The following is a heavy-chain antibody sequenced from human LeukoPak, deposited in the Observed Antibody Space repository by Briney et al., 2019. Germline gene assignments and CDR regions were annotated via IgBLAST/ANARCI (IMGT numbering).Heavy chain of an antibody. CDR3: AKVPIRFLEWFPFDY. V-gene: IGHV3-9*01. J-gene: IGHJ4*02. D-gene: IGHD3-3*01. CDR1: GFTFDDYA. CDR2: ISWNSGSI. Sequence: PGGSLRLSCAASGFTFDDYAMHWVRQAPGKGLEWVSGISWNSGSIGYADSVKGRFTISRDNAKNSLYLQMNSLRAEDTALYYCAKVPIRFLEWFPFDYWGQGTLATVSS.